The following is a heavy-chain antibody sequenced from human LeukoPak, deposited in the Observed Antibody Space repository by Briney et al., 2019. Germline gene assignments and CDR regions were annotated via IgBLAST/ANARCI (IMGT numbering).Heavy chain of an antibody. CDR3: AKHSSGWYLNYFDY. J-gene: IGHJ4*02. CDR1: GFTFTSYT. V-gene: IGHV3-23*01. D-gene: IGHD6-13*01. CDR2: ISADGGRS. Sequence: GGSLRLSCAASGFTFTSYTMSWVRQAPGKGLEWVSTISADGGRSDYADSVKGRFTISRDNPKNTLYLQMSSLRDEDTAVYYCAKHSSGWYLNYFDYWGQGTLVTVSS.